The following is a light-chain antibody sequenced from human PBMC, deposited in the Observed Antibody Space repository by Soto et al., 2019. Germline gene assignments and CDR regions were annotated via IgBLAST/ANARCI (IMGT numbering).Light chain of an antibody. J-gene: IGKJ1*01. CDR3: QQYGSSGT. CDR2: GAS. CDR1: QSVSNNY. V-gene: IGKV3-20*01. Sequence: ERVMTQSQPTLSVWQGERATLSCRASQSVSNNYLAWYQQKPGQAPRLLIYGASNRATGIPDRFSGSGSGTDFTLTISRLEPEDFAVYYCQQYGSSGTFGQGTKVDI.